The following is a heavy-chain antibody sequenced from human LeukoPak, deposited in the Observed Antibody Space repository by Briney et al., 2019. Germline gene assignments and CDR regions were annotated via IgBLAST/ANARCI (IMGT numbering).Heavy chain of an antibody. CDR2: IYYSGST. J-gene: IGHJ5*02. CDR1: GGSISSYY. CDR3: ARLAAAGTPYNWFDP. D-gene: IGHD6-13*01. Sequence: SSETLSLTCTVSGGSISSYYWSWIRQPPGKGLEWIGYIYYSGSTNYNPSLKSRVTISVDTSKNQFSLKLSSVTAADTAVYYCARLAAAGTPYNWFDPWGQGTLVTVSS. V-gene: IGHV4-59*01.